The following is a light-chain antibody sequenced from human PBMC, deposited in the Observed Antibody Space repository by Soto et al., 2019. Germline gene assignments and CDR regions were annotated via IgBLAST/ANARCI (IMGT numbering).Light chain of an antibody. CDR1: QNINNY. Sequence: DIQITPSPSSLSASVGDRVTITCQASQNINNYLNWYQQKPGRAPKLLIYDASNLEAGVPSRFRGSGSGTDFTFTISRLQPEDIATYYCQQYENLPTFGQGTRLENK. J-gene: IGKJ5*01. V-gene: IGKV1-33*01. CDR2: DAS. CDR3: QQYENLPT.